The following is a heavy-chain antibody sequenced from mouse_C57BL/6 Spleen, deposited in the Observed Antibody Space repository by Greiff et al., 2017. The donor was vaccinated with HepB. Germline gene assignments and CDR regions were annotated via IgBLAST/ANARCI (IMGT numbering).Heavy chain of an antibody. Sequence: VQLQQSGAELVRPGASVKLSCKASGYTFTDYYINWVKQRPGQGLEWIARIDPGSGNTYYNEKFKGKATLTAEKSSSTAYMQLSSLTSEDSAVYFCASPSMDYWGQGTSVTVSS. CDR2: IDPGSGNT. CDR1: GYTFTDYY. V-gene: IGHV1-76*01. CDR3: ASPSMDY. J-gene: IGHJ4*01.